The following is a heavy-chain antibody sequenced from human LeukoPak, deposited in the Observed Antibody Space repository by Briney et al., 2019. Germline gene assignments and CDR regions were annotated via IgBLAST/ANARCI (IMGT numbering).Heavy chain of an antibody. D-gene: IGHD4/OR15-4a*01. CDR1: GFTFSRYS. CDR3: AREIAADYVAAFDI. Sequence: GGSLRLSCAASGFTFSRYSMNWVRQAPGEGLEWVSSISRSTTYRYYADSVKGRFTISRDNAKNSLYLQLNRLRPDDTAVYYCAREIAADYVAAFDIWGQGTLVTVSS. CDR2: ISRSTTYR. V-gene: IGHV3-21*01. J-gene: IGHJ3*02.